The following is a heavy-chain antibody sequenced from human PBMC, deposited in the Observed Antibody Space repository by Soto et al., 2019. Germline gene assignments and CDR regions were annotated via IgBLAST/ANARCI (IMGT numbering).Heavy chain of an antibody. V-gene: IGHV3-23*01. D-gene: IGHD4-17*01. CDR3: ATSRVSTTVYSGVDV. CDR1: GFTFSSYA. Sequence: EGQLLESGGGLVQPGGSLRLSCAAAGFTFSSYAMNWVRQAPGKGLEWVSGIGVSCGSTYYAESVKGRFTIARDNFRNTLHLQMNRLRAQDTAVYYCATSRVSTTVYSGVDVWGQGTTGTVAS. CDR2: IGVSCGST. J-gene: IGHJ6*02.